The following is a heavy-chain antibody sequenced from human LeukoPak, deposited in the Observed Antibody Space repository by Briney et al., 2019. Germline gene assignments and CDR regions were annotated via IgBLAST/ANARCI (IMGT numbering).Heavy chain of an antibody. CDR3: ARDRRYSGYGDLDY. Sequence: GRSLRLSCAESGFTLRSYGMPWVRQAPGKGLEWVAVIWYDGSNKYYADSVKGRFTISRDNSKNTLYLHMNSLRAEDTAVSYCARDRRYSGYGDLDYWGQGTLVTVSS. CDR2: IWYDGSNK. V-gene: IGHV3-33*01. J-gene: IGHJ4*02. D-gene: IGHD5-12*01. CDR1: GFTLRSYG.